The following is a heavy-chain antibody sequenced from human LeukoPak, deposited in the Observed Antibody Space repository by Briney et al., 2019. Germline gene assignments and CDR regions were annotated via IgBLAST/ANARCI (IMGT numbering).Heavy chain of an antibody. CDR3: ARFPITMVRGKLGYYYGMDV. CDR1: GYSFTSYW. CDR2: IDPSDSYT. V-gene: IGHV5-10-1*01. D-gene: IGHD3-10*01. J-gene: IGHJ6*04. Sequence: GESLKISCKGSGYSFTSYWISWVRQMPGKGLEWMGRIDPSDSYTNYSPSFQGHVTISADKSISTAYLQWSSLKASDTAMYYCARFPITMVRGKLGYYYGMDVWGKGTTVTVSS.